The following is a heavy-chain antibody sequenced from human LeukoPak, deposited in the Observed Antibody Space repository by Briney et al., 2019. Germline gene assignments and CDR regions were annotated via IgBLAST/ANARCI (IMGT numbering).Heavy chain of an antibody. CDR3: ARGGWFGEFPPDAFDI. V-gene: IGHV3-48*03. J-gene: IGHJ3*02. CDR1: GFTFSSYE. CDR2: ISSSGSTI. Sequence: PGGSLRLSCAASGFTFSSYEMNWVRQAPGKGLEWVSYISSSGSTIYYADSVKGRFTISRDNAKNSLYLQMNSLRAKDTAVYYCARGGWFGEFPPDAFDIWGQGTMVTVSS. D-gene: IGHD3-10*01.